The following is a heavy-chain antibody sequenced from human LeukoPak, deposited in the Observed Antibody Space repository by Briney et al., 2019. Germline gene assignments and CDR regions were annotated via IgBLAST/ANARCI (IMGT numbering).Heavy chain of an antibody. CDR3: ARHGAYYYDSSGYFDY. CDR1: GGSISSYY. V-gene: IGHV4-59*05. D-gene: IGHD3-22*01. CDR2: IYYSGST. J-gene: IGHJ4*02. Sequence: PSETLSLTCTVSGGSISSYYWSWIRQPPGKGLEWIGSIYYSGSTYYNPSLKSRVTISVDTSKNQFSLKLSSVTAADTAVYYCARHGAYYYDSSGYFDYWGQGTLVTVSS.